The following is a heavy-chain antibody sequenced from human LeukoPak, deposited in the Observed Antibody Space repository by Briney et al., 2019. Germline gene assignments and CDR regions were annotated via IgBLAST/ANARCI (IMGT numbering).Heavy chain of an antibody. CDR3: ARDPGLRWTYFDY. V-gene: IGHV3-53*01. D-gene: IGHD4-23*01. CDR1: GITFRDYT. CDR2: IYSGGST. J-gene: IGHJ4*02. Sequence: GSLRPSCAISGITFRDYTKNLVRQAPGKGLEGVSVIYSGGSTYYADSVKGRFTISRDNSKNTLYLQMNSLRAEDTAVYYCARDPGLRWTYFDYWGQGTLVTVSS.